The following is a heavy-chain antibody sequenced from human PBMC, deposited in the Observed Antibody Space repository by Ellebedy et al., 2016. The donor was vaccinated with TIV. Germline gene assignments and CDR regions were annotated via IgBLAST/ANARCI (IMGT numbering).Heavy chain of an antibody. Sequence: AASVKVSCKASGYTFTSYALSWVRQAPGQGLEWMGWINTNTGNPTYAQGFTGRFVFSLDTSVNTAYLQINSLKAEDTDVYYCARRRGASYYLFDFDYWGQGTLVTVSS. J-gene: IGHJ4*02. CDR3: ARRRGASYYLFDFDY. CDR2: INTNTGNP. D-gene: IGHD2-2*01. V-gene: IGHV7-4-1*02. CDR1: GYTFTSYA.